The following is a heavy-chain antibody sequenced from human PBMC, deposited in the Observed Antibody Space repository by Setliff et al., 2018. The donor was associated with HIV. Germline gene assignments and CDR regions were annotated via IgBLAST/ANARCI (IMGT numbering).Heavy chain of an antibody. Sequence: SETLSLTCFVSGVSISDHYWGWIRQPPGKGLEWIGYIDSSGTTRYNPSVESRVTMSLGTSRDQFSLNLRSVTAADTAVYYCARVNSGGYNYKSFFDYWGQGTLVTVSS. CDR2: IDSSGTT. CDR3: ARVNSGGYNYKSFFDY. J-gene: IGHJ4*02. D-gene: IGHD5-12*01. V-gene: IGHV4-4*09. CDR1: GVSISDHY.